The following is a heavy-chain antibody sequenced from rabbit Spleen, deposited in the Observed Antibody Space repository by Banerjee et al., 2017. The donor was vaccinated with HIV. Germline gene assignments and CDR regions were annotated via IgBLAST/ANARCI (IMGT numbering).Heavy chain of an antibody. V-gene: IGHV1S40*01. Sequence: QSLEESGGDMVKPGASLTLTCTASGISYGISDYMCWVCQAPGKGLEWIACIDAGSSGFTYHASWAKGRFSISKSTSLNTVTLQMTSLTAADTATYFCARDSSSSFSSYGMDLWGQGTLVTVS. J-gene: IGHJ3*01. CDR2: IDAGSSGFT. CDR3: ARDSSSSFSSYGMDL. CDR1: GISYGISDY. D-gene: IGHD1-1*01.